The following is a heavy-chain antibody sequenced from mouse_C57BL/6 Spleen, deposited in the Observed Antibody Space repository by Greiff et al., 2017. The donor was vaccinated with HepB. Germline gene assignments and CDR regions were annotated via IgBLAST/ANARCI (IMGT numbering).Heavy chain of an antibody. CDR1: GYTFTSYW. CDR3: ARARLYYGSSYFDY. Sequence: VQLQQPGAELVRPGSSVKLSCKASGYTFTSYWMDWVKQRPGQGLEWIGNIYPSDSETHYNQKFKDKATLTVDKSSSTAYMQLSSLTSEDSAVYYCARARLYYGSSYFDYWGQGTTLTVSS. V-gene: IGHV1-61*01. J-gene: IGHJ2*01. D-gene: IGHD1-1*01. CDR2: IYPSDSET.